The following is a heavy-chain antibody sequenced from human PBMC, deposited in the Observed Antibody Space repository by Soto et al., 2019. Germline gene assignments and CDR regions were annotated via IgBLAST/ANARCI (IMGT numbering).Heavy chain of an antibody. CDR2: IIPIFGTA. CDR1: GGTFSSYA. CDR3: AMSTVTTNYYYYGMDG. J-gene: IGHJ6*02. D-gene: IGHD4-17*01. V-gene: IGHV1-69*01. Sequence: QVQLVQSGAEVKKPGSSVKVSCKASGGTFSSYAISWVRQAPGQGLEWMGGIIPIFGTANYAQKFQGRVTITADESTSTAYMELSSLRSEDTAVYDCAMSTVTTNYYYYGMDGWGQGTTVTVSS.